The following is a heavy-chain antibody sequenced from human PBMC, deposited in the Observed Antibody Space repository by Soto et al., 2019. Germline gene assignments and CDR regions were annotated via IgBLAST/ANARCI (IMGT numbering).Heavy chain of an antibody. D-gene: IGHD3-3*01. J-gene: IGHJ4*02. CDR1: GGSISSYY. V-gene: IGHV4-59*01. CDR2: IYYSGST. Sequence: PSETLSLTCTVSGGSISSYYWSWIRPPPGKGLEWIGYIYYSGSTNYNPSLKSRVTISVDTSKNQFSLKLSSVTAADTAVYYCARALPDITIFGVVKAFDYWGQGTLVTVSS. CDR3: ARALPDITIFGVVKAFDY.